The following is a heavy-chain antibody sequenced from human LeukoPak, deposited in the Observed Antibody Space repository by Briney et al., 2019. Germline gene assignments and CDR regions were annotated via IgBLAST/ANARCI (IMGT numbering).Heavy chain of an antibody. CDR1: GGSISSSSYY. J-gene: IGHJ4*02. CDR3: ARVGYYYDSSGYLYFDY. Sequence: PSETLSLTCTVSGGSISSSSYYWGWIRQPPGKGLEWIGSIYYSGSTYYNPSLKGRVTISVDTSKNQFSLKLSSVTAADTAVYYCARVGYYYDSSGYLYFDYWGQGTLVTVSS. CDR2: IYYSGST. D-gene: IGHD3-22*01. V-gene: IGHV4-39*07.